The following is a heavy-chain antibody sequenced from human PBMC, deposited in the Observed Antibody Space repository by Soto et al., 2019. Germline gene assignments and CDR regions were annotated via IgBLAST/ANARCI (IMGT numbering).Heavy chain of an antibody. V-gene: IGHV1-69*12. Sequence: QVQLVQSGAEVRQPASSVKVSCKTSGGTFNSYAISWVRQAPGQGLEWMGGIIPIVDTSTYAQKFQGRVTITADESTSTVYMELSSLRSDDKAVYYCVRVVAIPGYPDNWGQGTLVTVSS. CDR2: IIPIVDTS. CDR1: GGTFNSYA. J-gene: IGHJ4*02. D-gene: IGHD5-18*01. CDR3: VRVVAIPGYPDN.